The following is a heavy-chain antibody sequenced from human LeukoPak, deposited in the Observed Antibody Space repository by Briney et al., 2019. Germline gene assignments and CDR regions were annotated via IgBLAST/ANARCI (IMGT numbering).Heavy chain of an antibody. CDR2: INHSGST. CDR3: ARGDCSSTICYSPMDV. Sequence: SETLSLTRAVYGGSFSGYYWSWIRQPPGKGLEWIGEINHSGSTNYNPSLKSRVTISVDTSKNQFSLKVNSVTAADTALYYCARGDCSSTICYSPMDVWGKGTTVTVSS. J-gene: IGHJ6*03. CDR1: GGSFSGYY. V-gene: IGHV4-34*01. D-gene: IGHD2-2*01.